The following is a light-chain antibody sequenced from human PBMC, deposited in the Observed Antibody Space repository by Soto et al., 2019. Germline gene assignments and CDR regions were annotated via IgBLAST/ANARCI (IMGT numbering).Light chain of an antibody. Sequence: EILVSLSPSTLSVSTGERATLPCRASQSVSSNLAWYQQKPGQAPRLLIYGASTRATGIPARFSGSGSGTEFTLTITSLQSEDFAVYYCQQYNNWPPLTFGGGTKVDI. CDR1: QSVSSN. CDR2: GAS. CDR3: QQYNNWPPLT. J-gene: IGKJ4*01. V-gene: IGKV3-15*01.